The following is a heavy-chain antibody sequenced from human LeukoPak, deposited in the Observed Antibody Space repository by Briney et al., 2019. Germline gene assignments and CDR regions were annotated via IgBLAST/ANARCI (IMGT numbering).Heavy chain of an antibody. CDR3: ATERVGARGMAAANYCHY. D-gene: IGHD6-13*01. J-gene: IGHJ4*02. CDR1: GFTFSSYS. CDR2: ISSSSSYI. V-gene: IGHV3-21*01. Sequence: GGSLRLSCAASGFTFSSYSMNWVRQAPGKGLEWVSSISSSSSYIYYADSVKGRFTISRDNAKNSLYLQMNSLRAEDTAVYYCATERVGARGMAAANYCHYSGQGTLVTVSS.